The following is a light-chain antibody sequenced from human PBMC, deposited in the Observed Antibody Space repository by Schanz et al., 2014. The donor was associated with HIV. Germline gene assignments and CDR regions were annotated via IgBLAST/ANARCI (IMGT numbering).Light chain of an antibody. CDR2: DVS. V-gene: IGLV2-8*01. CDR1: SSDVGSYNY. Sequence: QSALTQPASVSGSPGQSITISCTGTSSDVGSYNYPSWYQQHPGKAPKLMIYDVSNRPSGVPDRFSGSKSDNTASLTVSGLQAEDEADYYCSSYAGSNNLLFGGGTKLTVL. CDR3: SSYAGSNNLL. J-gene: IGLJ2*01.